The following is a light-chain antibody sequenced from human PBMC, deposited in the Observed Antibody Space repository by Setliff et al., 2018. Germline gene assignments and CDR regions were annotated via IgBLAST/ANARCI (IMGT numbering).Light chain of an antibody. CDR1: ISDVGGYDY. V-gene: IGLV2-14*03. J-gene: IGLJ1*01. CDR2: DVR. CDR3: SSYTSLSTRV. Sequence: QSVLTQPASVSGSLGQSITISCTGTISDVGGYDYVSWYQQHPGKAPKLIIFDVRERPSGVSDRFSASKSGSTASLTISGLQADDEADYYCSSYTSLSTRVFGTGTKVTVL.